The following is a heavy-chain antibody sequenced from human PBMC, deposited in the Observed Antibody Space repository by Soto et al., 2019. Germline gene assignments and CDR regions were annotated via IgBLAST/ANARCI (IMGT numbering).Heavy chain of an antibody. D-gene: IGHD2-21*02. J-gene: IGHJ6*02. CDR1: GGSISTDHYH. CDR3: AREDDGGDRDYYGLDV. Sequence: QVQLQESGPGLVRPSQTLSLTCTVSGGSISTDHYHWTWIRQTPGKGLEWIGYIHYSGSIHFNPSLQSRVSMSVDTSKNLFSLKLSSVTAADTAVYFCAREDDGGDRDYYGLDVWGQGTTVTVS. V-gene: IGHV4-30-4*01. CDR2: IHYSGSI.